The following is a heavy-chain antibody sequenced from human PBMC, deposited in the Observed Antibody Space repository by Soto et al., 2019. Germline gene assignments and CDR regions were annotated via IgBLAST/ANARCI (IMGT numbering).Heavy chain of an antibody. D-gene: IGHD3-3*01. V-gene: IGHV1-18*04. CDR3: GRYDTILGTNEVDN. CDR1: GSNFTNYA. CDR2: ISVHSGYT. J-gene: IGHJ4*02. Sequence: ASVKGSCKASGSNFTNYAITWVRPAPGQGLQWMCWISVHSGYTYYTQSLRGRLTMTKDTSTTTAYMELRSLTSDDTAVYFCGRYDTILGTNEVDNWGQGTPVTVSS.